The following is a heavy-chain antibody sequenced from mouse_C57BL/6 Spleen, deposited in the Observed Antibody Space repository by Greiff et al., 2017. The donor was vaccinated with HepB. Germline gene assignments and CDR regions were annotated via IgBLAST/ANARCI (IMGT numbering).Heavy chain of an antibody. CDR3: ARRGVYYGNYNY. CDR1: GYAFTNYL. CDR2: INPGSGGT. J-gene: IGHJ2*01. D-gene: IGHD2-1*01. V-gene: IGHV1-54*01. Sequence: VQLQQSGAELVRPGPSVKVSCKASGYAFTNYLIEWVKQRPGQGLEWIGVINPGSGGTNYNEKFKGKATLTADKSSSTAYMQLSSLTSEDSAVYFCARRGVYYGNYNYWGQGTTLTVSS.